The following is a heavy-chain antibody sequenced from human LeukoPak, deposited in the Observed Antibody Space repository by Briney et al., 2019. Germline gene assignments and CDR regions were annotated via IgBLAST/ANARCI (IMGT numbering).Heavy chain of an antibody. CDR3: ARGTVAKNYLDY. Sequence: SETLSLTCTVSGGSISSGGCYWSWIRQHPGKGLEWIGYIYYSGSTYYNPSLKSRVTISVDTSKNLFSLKLSSVTAADTAAYYCARGTVAKNYLDYWGQGTLVTVSS. J-gene: IGHJ4*02. V-gene: IGHV4-31*03. D-gene: IGHD4-17*01. CDR1: GGSISSGGCY. CDR2: IYYSGST.